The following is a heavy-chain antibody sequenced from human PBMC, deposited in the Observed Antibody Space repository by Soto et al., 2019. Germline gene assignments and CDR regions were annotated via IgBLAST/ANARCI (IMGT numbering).Heavy chain of an antibody. J-gene: IGHJ4*02. CDR2: IYYSGST. V-gene: IGHV4-61*05. Sequence: LTCTVSGGSISSSSYYWGWFRQPPGKGLEWIGYIYYSGSTNYNPSLKSRVTISVDTSKNQFSLKLSSVTAADTAVYYCARRYGASFDYWGQGTLVTVSS. D-gene: IGHD4-17*01. CDR3: ARRYGASFDY. CDR1: GGSISSSSYY.